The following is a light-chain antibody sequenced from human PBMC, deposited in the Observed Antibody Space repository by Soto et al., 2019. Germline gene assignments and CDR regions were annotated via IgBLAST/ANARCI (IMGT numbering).Light chain of an antibody. V-gene: IGKV3-11*01. J-gene: IGKJ4*01. CDR2: GAS. CDR3: QQRINWPLT. Sequence: EIVLTQSPATLSLSPGERATLSCRASQSISSHLAWYQQKPGQAPRLLIYGASNRATGIPARFSGLGSGTDFTPTISSLEPEDFAVYYCQQRINWPLTFGGGTKVEIK. CDR1: QSISSH.